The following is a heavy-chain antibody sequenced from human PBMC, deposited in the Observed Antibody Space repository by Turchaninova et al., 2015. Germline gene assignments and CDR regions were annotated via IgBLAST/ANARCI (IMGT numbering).Heavy chain of an antibody. CDR1: GYTFINFD. D-gene: IGHD6-13*01. Sequence: QVQLVQSGAEVKKPGASVKVSCKDAGYTFINFDINWVRQASGQGVGWRGGWNPKRGNKGFAQKYQGRVTITRDTSINTAYMELGNLRSEDTAVYYCARTAGDLDYWGQGTLVTVSS. CDR3: ARTAGDLDY. V-gene: IGHV1-8*03. CDR2: WNPKRGNK. J-gene: IGHJ4*02.